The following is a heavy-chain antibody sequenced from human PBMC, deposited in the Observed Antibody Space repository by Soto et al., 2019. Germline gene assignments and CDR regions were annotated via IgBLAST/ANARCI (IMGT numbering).Heavy chain of an antibody. J-gene: IGHJ5*02. D-gene: IGHD6-13*01. CDR3: ASSGRGRAAFNCSHP. CDR1: RKTFTGYG. CDR2: ISAYNGNT. Sequence: GASVKVSCKASRKTFTGYGISWVRQAPGQGLEWMGWISAYNGNTNYAQKLRGRVTMTTDSSMSTAFMELRSLRSDDTAVYYCASSGRGRAAFNCSHPRGQAPFVTVSS. V-gene: IGHV1-18*04.